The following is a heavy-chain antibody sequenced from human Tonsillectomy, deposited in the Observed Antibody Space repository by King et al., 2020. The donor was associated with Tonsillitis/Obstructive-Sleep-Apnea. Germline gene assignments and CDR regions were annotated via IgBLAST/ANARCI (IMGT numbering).Heavy chain of an antibody. D-gene: IGHD2-15*01. V-gene: IGHV3-33*01. J-gene: IGHJ2*01. CDR2: IWYDGSNK. Sequence: VQLVESGGGVVQPGRSLRLSCAASGFTFSGCGMHWVRQAPGKGLEWVAVIWYDGSNKYYADSVKGRFTISRDNSKNTLFLQMNSLRAEDTAVYYCARGPGGWCFDLWGRGTLVTVSS. CDR3: ARGPGGWCFDL. CDR1: GFTFSGCG.